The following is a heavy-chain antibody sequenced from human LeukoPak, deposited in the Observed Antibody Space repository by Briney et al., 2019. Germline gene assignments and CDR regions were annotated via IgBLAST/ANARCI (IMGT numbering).Heavy chain of an antibody. V-gene: IGHV1-46*01. J-gene: IGHJ1*01. CDR1: GYTFTSYY. Sequence: ASVKVSCKASGYTFTSYYMHWVRQAPGQGLEWMGIINPSGGSRSYAQKFQGRVTMTRDTSTSTVYMELRSLRSEDTAAYYCARDDCSGGTCYQHWGQGTLVTVSS. CDR3: ARDDCSGGTCYQH. CDR2: INPSGGSR. D-gene: IGHD2-15*01.